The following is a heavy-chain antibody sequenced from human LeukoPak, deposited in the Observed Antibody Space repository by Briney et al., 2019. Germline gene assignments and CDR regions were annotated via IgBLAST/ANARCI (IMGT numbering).Heavy chain of an antibody. V-gene: IGHV1-18*01. CDR1: GYTFTSYG. CDR2: ISPYNGNT. Sequence: ASVKVSRKASGYTFTSYGISWVRQAPGQGLEWMGWISPYNGNTHYAPKLQGRLTMTTDTSPSTAYMELRSLRSDDSAVYYCARDRQCGYWGQGTLVTVSS. D-gene: IGHD2-21*01. J-gene: IGHJ4*02. CDR3: ARDRQCGY.